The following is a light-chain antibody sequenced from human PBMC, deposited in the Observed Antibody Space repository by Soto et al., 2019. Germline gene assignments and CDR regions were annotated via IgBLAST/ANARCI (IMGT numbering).Light chain of an antibody. CDR2: LNSDGSP. CDR1: SGHSSYA. J-gene: IGLJ2*01. CDR3: QTWGSGTVV. Sequence: QSVLTQSPSASASLGASVKLTCTLSSGHSSYAIAWHQQQPEKGPRYLMKLNSDGSPSKGDGIPDRFSGSSSGAERYLTISSLQSEDEADYYCQTWGSGTVVFGGGTQLAVL. V-gene: IGLV4-69*01.